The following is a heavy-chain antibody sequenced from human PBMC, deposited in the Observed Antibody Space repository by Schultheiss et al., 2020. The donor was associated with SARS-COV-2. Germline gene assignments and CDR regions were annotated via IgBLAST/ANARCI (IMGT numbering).Heavy chain of an antibody. CDR1: GFTFSSYG. CDR2: ISYDGSNK. D-gene: IGHD3-22*01. V-gene: IGHV3-33*05. CDR3: AREWRTRGLSRVQDNGMDV. J-gene: IGHJ6*02. Sequence: GGSLRLSCAASGFTFSSYGMHWVRQAPGKGLEWVAVISYDGSNKYYADSVKGRFTISRDNSKNTLYLQMNSLRAEDTAVYYCAREWRTRGLSRVQDNGMDVWGQGTTVTVSS.